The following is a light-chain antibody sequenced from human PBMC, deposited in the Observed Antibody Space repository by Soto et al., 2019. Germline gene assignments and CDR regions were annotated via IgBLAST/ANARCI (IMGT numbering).Light chain of an antibody. CDR1: QSVRGSY. CDR2: GAA. V-gene: IGKV3-20*01. CDR3: QQYNSWPLT. Sequence: EMVLTQSPGTLSLSPGERATLSCRASQSVRGSYLAWYQQKPGQAPRLLIFGAASRATGIPDRFSGRGSGTDFTLTISRLEPEDFAVYYCQQYNSWPLTFGGGTKVEIK. J-gene: IGKJ4*01.